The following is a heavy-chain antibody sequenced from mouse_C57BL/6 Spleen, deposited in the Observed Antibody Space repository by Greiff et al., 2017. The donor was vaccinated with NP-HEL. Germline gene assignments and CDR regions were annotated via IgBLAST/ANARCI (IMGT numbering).Heavy chain of an antibody. D-gene: IGHD2-3*01. CDR3: ARDDDGYYVFVY. CDR2: IYPGSGST. CDR1: GYTFTSYW. Sequence: QVQLQQPGAELVKPGASVKMSCKASGYTFTSYWITWVKQRPGQGLEWIGDIYPGSGSTNYNEKFKSKATLTVDTSSSTAYMQLSSLTSEDSAVYYCARDDDGYYVFVYWGQGTTLTVSS. V-gene: IGHV1-55*01. J-gene: IGHJ2*01.